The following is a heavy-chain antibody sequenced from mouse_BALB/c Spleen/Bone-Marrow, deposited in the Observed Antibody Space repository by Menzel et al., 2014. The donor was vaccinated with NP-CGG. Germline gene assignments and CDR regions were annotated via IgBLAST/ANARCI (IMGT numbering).Heavy chain of an antibody. Sequence: VQLQQSGAELVKPGASVKLSRTASGFNIKDTYMHWVKRRPEQGLEWIGRIDPANGNTKYDPKFQDKATITADTSSNTAYLQLSSLTSEDTAVYYCANYYYGYYFDYWGQGTTLTVSS. D-gene: IGHD1-1*01. CDR3: ANYYYGYYFDY. CDR2: IDPANGNT. V-gene: IGHV14-3*02. J-gene: IGHJ2*01. CDR1: GFNIKDTY.